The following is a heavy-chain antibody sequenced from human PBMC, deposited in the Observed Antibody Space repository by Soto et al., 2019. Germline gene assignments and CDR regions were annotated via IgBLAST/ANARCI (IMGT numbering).Heavy chain of an antibody. CDR3: ARDHSVRITMIVVVSYGMDV. V-gene: IGHV1-18*01. CDR2: ISAYNGNT. D-gene: IGHD3-22*01. CDR1: GYTFTSYG. J-gene: IGHJ6*02. Sequence: GASVKVSCKASGYTFTSYGISWVRQAPGQGLEWMGWISAYNGNTNYAQKLQGRVTMTTDTSTSTAYMELRSLRSDDTAVYYCARDHSVRITMIVVVSYGMDVWGQGTTVTSP.